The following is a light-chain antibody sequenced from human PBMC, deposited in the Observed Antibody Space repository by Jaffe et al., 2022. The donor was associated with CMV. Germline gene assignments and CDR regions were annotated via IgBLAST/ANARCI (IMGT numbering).Light chain of an antibody. CDR2: GAS. CDR3: EQYANTPLT. CDR1: QSVTSTY. Sequence: EIVLTQSPGTLSLSPGERATLSCRPSQSVTSTYLAWYQQKPGQAPRLLIYGASRRATGIPDRFSGSGSGRDFTLTISRLEPEDSAVYYCEQYANTPLTFGGGTRVEIK. V-gene: IGKV3-20*01. J-gene: IGKJ4*01.